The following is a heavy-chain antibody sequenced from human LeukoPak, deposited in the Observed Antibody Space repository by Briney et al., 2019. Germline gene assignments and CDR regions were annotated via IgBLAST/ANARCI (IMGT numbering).Heavy chain of an antibody. D-gene: IGHD6-19*01. V-gene: IGHV3-48*01. J-gene: IGHJ4*02. CDR2: INSRSTTL. CDR1: GFTFTYYH. Sequence: GGSLRLSCAASGFTFTYYHMHWVRQAPGKGLEWVSYINSRSTTLHYADSVKGRFTISRDNAMNSLYLEINSLRAEDTAVYYCARGTYSSGWLEFSDFDFWGQGILVTVSS. CDR3: ARGTYSSGWLEFSDFDF.